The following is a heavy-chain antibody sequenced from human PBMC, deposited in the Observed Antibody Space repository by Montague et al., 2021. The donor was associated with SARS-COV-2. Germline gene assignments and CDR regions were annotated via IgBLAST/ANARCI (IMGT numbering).Heavy chain of an antibody. V-gene: IGHV4-38-2*02. CDR2: ISYIGKT. D-gene: IGHD3/OR15-3a*01. Sequence: SETLSLTCSVSGYSISSGYYWGWIRQPPGKGLEWVGCISYIGKTYYSPSFKSRLTISLDSSKNQVSLQARSVTAADTAVYYCVRVLDNRGMDDWGQGTLVTVSS. J-gene: IGHJ4*02. CDR3: VRVLDNRGMDD. CDR1: GYSISSGYY.